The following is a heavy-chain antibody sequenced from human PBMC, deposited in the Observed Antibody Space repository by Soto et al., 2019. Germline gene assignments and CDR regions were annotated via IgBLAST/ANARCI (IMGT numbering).Heavy chain of an antibody. CDR3: ATSYSGSYTFDY. CDR2: FDPEDGET. J-gene: IGHJ4*02. CDR1: GYTLTELS. D-gene: IGHD1-26*01. V-gene: IGHV1-24*01. Sequence: ASVTVACKFSGYTLTELSMHWVRQAPGKGLEWMGGFDPEDGETIYAQKFQGRVTMTEDTSTDTAYMELSSLRSEDTAVYYCATSYSGSYTFDYWGQGTLVTVSS.